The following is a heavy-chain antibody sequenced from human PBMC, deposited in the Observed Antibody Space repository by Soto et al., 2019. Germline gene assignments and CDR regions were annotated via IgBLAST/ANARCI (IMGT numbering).Heavy chain of an antibody. CDR2: IKQDGSEK. V-gene: IGHV3-7*01. CDR1: GFTFSSYW. D-gene: IGHD3-3*01. Sequence: EVQLVESGGGLVQPGGSLRLSCAASGFTFSSYWMSWVRQAPGKGLEWVANIKQDGSEKYYVDSVKGRFTISRDNAKTSLYLQMNSLRAEDTAVYYCARGRDYDFWSGYWYYFDYWGQGTLVTVSS. CDR3: ARGRDYDFWSGYWYYFDY. J-gene: IGHJ4*02.